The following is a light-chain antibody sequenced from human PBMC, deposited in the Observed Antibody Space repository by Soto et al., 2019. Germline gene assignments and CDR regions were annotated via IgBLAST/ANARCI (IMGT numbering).Light chain of an antibody. V-gene: IGKV3-20*01. CDR1: QSVSSSY. CDR3: HQYGSLYT. J-gene: IGKJ2*01. Sequence: EIVSTQSPGTLSLSPGERATLSCRASQSVSSSYLAWYQQKPGQAPRLLIYGASSRATGIPDRFSGSGSGTDFTLTISRLEPEDFAVYYCHQYGSLYTFGQGTKVEIK. CDR2: GAS.